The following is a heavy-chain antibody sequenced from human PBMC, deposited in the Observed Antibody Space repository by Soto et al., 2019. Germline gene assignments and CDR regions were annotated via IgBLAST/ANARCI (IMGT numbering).Heavy chain of an antibody. CDR2: IRSKANGYAT. D-gene: IGHD5-18*01. V-gene: IGHV3-73*01. Sequence: SLRLSCAASGFTFSGSAPHWVRQSSGKRLEWVGRIRSKANGYATAYAASVTGRFTVSRDDSKNTTYLQMNSLKTEDTAIYYCVRHRIIWANHMTTMVSNDDFDIWREGTTITVSS. CDR1: GFTFSGSA. J-gene: IGHJ3*02. CDR3: VRHRIIWANHMTTMVSNDDFDI.